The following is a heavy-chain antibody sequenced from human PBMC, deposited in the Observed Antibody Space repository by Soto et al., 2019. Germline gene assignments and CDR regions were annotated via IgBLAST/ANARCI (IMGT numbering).Heavy chain of an antibody. CDR2: ISPFNGNT. J-gene: IGHJ6*02. CDR3: ASPSGSSRSYSMDV. Sequence: ASVKVSCKSSGYPFTHYGITWIRQAPGQGLEWVGWISPFNGNTNYGQTLQGRVTMTRDTSTSTVYMELSSLRSEDTAVYYCASPSGSSRSYSMDVWGQGTTVTVSS. CDR1: GYPFTHYG. V-gene: IGHV1-18*01. D-gene: IGHD6-13*01.